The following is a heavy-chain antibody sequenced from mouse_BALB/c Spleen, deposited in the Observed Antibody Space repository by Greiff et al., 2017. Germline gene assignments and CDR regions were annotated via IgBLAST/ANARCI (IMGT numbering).Heavy chain of an antibody. CDR2: IDPSDSET. D-gene: IGHD2-4*01. CDR3: ARGGGDYDEGDYYAMDY. J-gene: IGHJ4*01. Sequence: VQLQQSGPQLVRPGASVKISCKASGYSFTSYWMHWVKQRPGQGLEWIGMIDPSDSETRLNQKFKDKATLTVDKSSSTAYMQLSSPTSEDSAVYYCARGGGDYDEGDYYAMDYWGQGTSVTVSS. V-gene: IGHV1S127*01. CDR1: GYSFTSYW.